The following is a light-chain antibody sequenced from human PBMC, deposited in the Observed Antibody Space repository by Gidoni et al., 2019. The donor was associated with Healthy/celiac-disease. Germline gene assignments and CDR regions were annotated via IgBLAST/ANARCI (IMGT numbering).Light chain of an antibody. V-gene: IGLV2-14*03. CDR1: SSDVGGYNY. J-gene: IGLJ3*02. Sequence: QSALTQPASVSGSPGQSITISYTGTSSDVGGYNYVSWYQQHPGKAPKLMIYDVSNRPSGVSNRFSGSKSGNTASLTISGLQAEDEADYYCSSYTSSSTPWVFGGGTKLTVX. CDR2: DVS. CDR3: SSYTSSSTPWV.